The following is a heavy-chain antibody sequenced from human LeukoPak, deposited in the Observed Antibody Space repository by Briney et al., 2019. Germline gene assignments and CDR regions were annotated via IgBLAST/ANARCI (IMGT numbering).Heavy chain of an antibody. J-gene: IGHJ4*02. CDR3: ARDHSGSYYGAGY. V-gene: IGHV1-2*06. D-gene: IGHD1-26*01. CDR2: INPNSGGT. CDR1: GYTFTGYY. Sequence: ASVKVSCKASGYTFTGYYMHWVRQAPGQGLEWMGRINPNSGGTNYAQKFQGRVTMTRDTSISIAYMELSRLRSDDTAVYYCARDHSGSYYGAGYWGQGTLVTVSS.